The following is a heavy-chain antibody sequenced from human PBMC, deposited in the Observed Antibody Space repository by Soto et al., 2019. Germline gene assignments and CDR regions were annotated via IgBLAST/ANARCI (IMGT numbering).Heavy chain of an antibody. D-gene: IGHD5-18*01. CDR2: INAGNGNT. CDR3: ARDQDTAMVTSSGYSYGFDY. CDR1: GYTFTSYA. J-gene: IGHJ4*02. V-gene: IGHV1-3*01. Sequence: VASVKVSCKASGYTFTSYAMHWVRQAPGQRLEWMGWINAGNGNTKYSQKFQGRVTITRDTSTSTVYMELSSLRSEDTAVYYCARDQDTAMVTSSGYSYGFDYWGQGTLVTVSS.